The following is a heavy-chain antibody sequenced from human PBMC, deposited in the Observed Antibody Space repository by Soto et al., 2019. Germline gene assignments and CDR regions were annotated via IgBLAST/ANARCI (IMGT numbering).Heavy chain of an antibody. V-gene: IGHV3-21*01. CDR2: ISPSSTYI. J-gene: IGHJ4*02. CDR1: RFTFSSYS. Sequence: EVQLVESGGGLVKPGGSLRLSCAASRFTFSSYSMNWVRQAPGKGLEWVSSISPSSTYIYYAHSVRGRFTISRDNAKNSLYLQVSSLRAEDTAMYYCARAFYDYSDFDYWGQGTLVPVSS. D-gene: IGHD5-12*01. CDR3: ARAFYDYSDFDY.